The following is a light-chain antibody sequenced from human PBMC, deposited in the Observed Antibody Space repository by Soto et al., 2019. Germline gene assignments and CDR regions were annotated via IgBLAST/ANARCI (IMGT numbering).Light chain of an antibody. Sequence: QAPLTQAAWVSGSRGQSITISCTGTISDVGSYNLVSWYQQHPGKAPKLMIYEGSKRPSGVSNRFSGSKSGNTASPTISGLQDEDEADYYCCSYAGSSTYVFGTGTKSPS. V-gene: IGLV2-23*01. CDR1: ISDVGSYNL. CDR2: EGS. CDR3: CSYAGSSTYV. J-gene: IGLJ1*01.